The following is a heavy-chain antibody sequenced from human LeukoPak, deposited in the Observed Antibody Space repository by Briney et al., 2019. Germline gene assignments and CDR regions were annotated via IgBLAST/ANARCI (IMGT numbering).Heavy chain of an antibody. CDR2: INHSGST. D-gene: IGHD2-2*01. CDR1: GGSFSGYY. V-gene: IGHV4-34*09. Sequence: SETLSLTCAVYGGSFSGYYWSWIRQPPGKGLEWIGEINHSGSTYYNPSLKSRVTISVDTSKNQFSLKLSSVTAADTAVYYCARDGLGYCSSTSCYDYYYGMDVWGQGTTVTVSS. CDR3: ARDGLGYCSSTSCYDYYYGMDV. J-gene: IGHJ6*02.